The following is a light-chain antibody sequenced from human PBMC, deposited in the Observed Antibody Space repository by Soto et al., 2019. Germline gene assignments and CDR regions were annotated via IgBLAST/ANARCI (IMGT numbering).Light chain of an antibody. CDR2: QDT. CDR1: KLGDKY. CDR3: QAWDSSTVV. J-gene: IGLJ2*01. Sequence: SSELTQPPSVSVSQGQTASITCSGDKLGDKYACWYQEKPGQSPVLVIYQDTKRPSGIPERFFGFNSGNTATLTISGTQAMDEADYYCQAWDSSTVVFGGGTKLTVL. V-gene: IGLV3-1*01.